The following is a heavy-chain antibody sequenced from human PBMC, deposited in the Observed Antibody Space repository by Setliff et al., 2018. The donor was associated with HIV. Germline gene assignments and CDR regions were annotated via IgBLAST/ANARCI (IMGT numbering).Heavy chain of an antibody. CDR3: ARESSGWSTNFDY. D-gene: IGHD6-19*01. CDR2: IYTSGST. V-gene: IGHV4-61*02. J-gene: IGHJ4*02. Sequence: SETLSLTCTVSGGSISSGSYYWSWIRQPAGKGLEWIGRIYTSGSTNYNPSLKSRVTISVDTSKNQFSLKLSSVTAADTAVYSCARESSGWSTNFDYWGQGTLVTVSS. CDR1: GGSISSGSYY.